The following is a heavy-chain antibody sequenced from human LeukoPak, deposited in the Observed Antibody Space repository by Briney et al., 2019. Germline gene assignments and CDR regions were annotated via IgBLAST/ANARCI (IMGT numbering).Heavy chain of an antibody. CDR1: GFTFSSYS. Sequence: GGSLRLSCAASGFTFSSYSMNWVRQAPGKGLEWVSSISSSSSSYIYYADSVKGRFTISRDNAKNSLYLQMNSLRAEDTAVYYCARAYYYGSGSPSNEGYYYGMDVWGQGTTVTVSS. CDR2: ISSSSSSYI. V-gene: IGHV3-21*01. J-gene: IGHJ6*02. D-gene: IGHD3-10*01. CDR3: ARAYYYGSGSPSNEGYYYGMDV.